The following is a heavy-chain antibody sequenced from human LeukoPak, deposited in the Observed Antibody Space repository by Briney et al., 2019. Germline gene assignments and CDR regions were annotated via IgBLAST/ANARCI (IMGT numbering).Heavy chain of an antibody. CDR1: GFTFSGYS. J-gene: IGHJ4*02. D-gene: IGHD3-10*01. Sequence: GESLRLSCAASGFTFSGYSMNWVRQAPGEGLEWVSSITTGNDKFYADSVKGRFTISRDDAKNSLYLQMNSLRVEDTALYDCARDPGDHDYWGQGILVTASP. V-gene: IGHV3-21*01. CDR3: ARDPGDHDY. CDR2: ITTGNDK.